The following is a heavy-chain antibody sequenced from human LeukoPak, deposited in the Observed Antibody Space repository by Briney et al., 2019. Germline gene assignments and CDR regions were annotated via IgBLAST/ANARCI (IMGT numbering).Heavy chain of an antibody. D-gene: IGHD5-18*01. J-gene: IGHJ4*02. CDR1: GFTFSSYA. CDR2: ISYDGSNK. Sequence: PGRSLRLSCAASGFTFSSYAMHWVRQAPGKGLEWVAVISYDGSNKYYADSVKGRFTISRDNSKSTLYLQMNSLRAEDTAVYYCARDRGYGEEASFDYWGQGTLVTVSS. CDR3: ARDRGYGEEASFDY. V-gene: IGHV3-30-3*01.